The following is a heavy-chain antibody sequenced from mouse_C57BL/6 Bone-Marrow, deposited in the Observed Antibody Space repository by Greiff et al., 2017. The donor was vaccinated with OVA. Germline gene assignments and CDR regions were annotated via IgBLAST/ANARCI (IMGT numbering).Heavy chain of an antibody. Sequence: EVQGVDSGEGLVKPGGSLKLSCAASGFTFSSYAMSWVRQTPEKRLEWVAYISSGGDYIYYADTVKGRFTISRDNARNTLYLQMSSLKSEDTAMYYCTREDGYYPMDYWGQGTSVTVSS. V-gene: IGHV5-9-1*02. CDR3: TREDGYYPMDY. CDR1: GFTFSSYA. J-gene: IGHJ4*01. CDR2: ISSGGDYI.